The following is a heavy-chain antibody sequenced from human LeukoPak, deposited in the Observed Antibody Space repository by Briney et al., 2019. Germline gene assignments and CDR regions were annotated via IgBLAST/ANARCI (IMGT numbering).Heavy chain of an antibody. Sequence: AVKVSCKASGGTLNRYAISWVRQAPGQGLEWMGGIIPICGTANYAQKFQGRVTITADESSSTAYMELSSLRSEDTAVYYCARDASIYDSSAYYYLWWGQGTLVTVSS. CDR2: IIPICGTA. J-gene: IGHJ4*02. CDR3: ARDASIYDSSAYYYLW. V-gene: IGHV1-69*13. CDR1: GGTLNRYA. D-gene: IGHD3-22*01.